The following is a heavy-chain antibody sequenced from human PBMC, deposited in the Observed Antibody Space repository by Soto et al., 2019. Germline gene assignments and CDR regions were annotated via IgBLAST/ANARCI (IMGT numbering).Heavy chain of an antibody. V-gene: IGHV4-39*01. CDR3: ARLSECYGAGCLFDY. Sequence: QLQLQESGPGLVKPSETLSLTCAVASGSVSSSTYFWAWIRQPPGKGLEWIGSINYSGRTYYTVSLKSRTTISVDTSNNQFSLKLSSVTAADTAVYYCARLSECYGAGCLFDYWGQGTLVTVSS. D-gene: IGHD3-16*01. CDR1: SGSVSSSTYF. CDR2: INYSGRT. J-gene: IGHJ4*02.